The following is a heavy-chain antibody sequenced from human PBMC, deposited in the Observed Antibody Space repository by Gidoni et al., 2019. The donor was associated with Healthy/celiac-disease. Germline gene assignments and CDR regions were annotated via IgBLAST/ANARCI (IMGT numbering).Heavy chain of an antibody. V-gene: IGHV3-48*02. J-gene: IGHJ3*02. Sequence: EVQLVESGGGLVQPGGSLRLSCAASGFTFSSYSMNWVRQAPGKGLEWVSYISSSSSTIYYADSVKGRFTISRDNAKNSLYLQMNSLRDEDTAVYYCARGGGGSSLSPAAFDIWGQGTMVTVSS. CDR2: ISSSSSTI. CDR3: ARGGGGSSLSPAAFDI. D-gene: IGHD1-26*01. CDR1: GFTFSSYS.